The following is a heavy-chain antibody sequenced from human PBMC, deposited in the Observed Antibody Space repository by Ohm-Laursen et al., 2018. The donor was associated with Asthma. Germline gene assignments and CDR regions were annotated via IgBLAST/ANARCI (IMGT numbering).Heavy chain of an antibody. Sequence: GSLRLSCAASGFTVGSDYMTWVRQAPGKGLEWVSAIYSGGTTYYADSVKGRFTISRDNSKNTLYLQMNSLRAEDTAVYYCAKGRDYYDSSGYYYKPPDYWGQGTLVTVSS. V-gene: IGHV3-53*01. D-gene: IGHD3-22*01. J-gene: IGHJ4*02. CDR3: AKGRDYYDSSGYYYKPPDY. CDR2: IYSGGTT. CDR1: GFTVGSDY.